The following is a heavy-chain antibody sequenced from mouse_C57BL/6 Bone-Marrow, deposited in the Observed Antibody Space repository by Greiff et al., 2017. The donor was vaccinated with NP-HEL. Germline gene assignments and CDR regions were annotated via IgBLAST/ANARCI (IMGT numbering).Heavy chain of an antibody. D-gene: IGHD1-1*01. CDR3: ARDYYGSSYDYAMDY. Sequence: VHVKQSGPELVKPGASVKIPCKASGYTFTDYNMDWVKQSHGKSLEWIGDINPNNGGTIYNQKFKGKATLTVEKSSSTAYMELRSLTSEDTAVYYCARDYYGSSYDYAMDYWGQGPSVTVSS. CDR2: INPNNGGT. CDR1: GYTFTDYN. J-gene: IGHJ4*01. V-gene: IGHV1-18*01.